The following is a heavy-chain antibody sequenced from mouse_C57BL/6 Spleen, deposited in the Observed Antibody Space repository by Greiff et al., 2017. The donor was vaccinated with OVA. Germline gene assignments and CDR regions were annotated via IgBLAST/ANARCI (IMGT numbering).Heavy chain of an antibody. V-gene: IGHV5-17*01. J-gene: IGHJ2*01. D-gene: IGHD1-1*01. CDR1: GFTFSDYG. Sequence: EVMLVESGGGLVKPGGSLKLSCAASGFTFSDYGMHWVRQAPEKGLEWVAYISSGSSTIYYADTVQGRFTISRDNAKNTLFLQMTSLRSEDTAMYYCARAITAVAHYWGQGTTLTVSS. CDR2: ISSGSSTI. CDR3: ARAITAVAHY.